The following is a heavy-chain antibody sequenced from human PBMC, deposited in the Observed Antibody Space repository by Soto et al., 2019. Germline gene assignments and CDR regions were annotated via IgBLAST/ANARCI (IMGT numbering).Heavy chain of an antibody. V-gene: IGHV3-23*01. CDR1: GFTFRSYA. D-gene: IGHD2-21*01. J-gene: IGHJ6*02. CDR2: IGTSGTPT. CDR3: TRILWSSRLDALDI. Sequence: DVQLLESGGDLVQPGGALRLSCIASGFTFRSYAMAWVRQAPGEDLEWVSAIGTSGTPTLYADSVKSRFSISRDDSRNTVSLQMNSLVVEDTATYYCTRILWSSRLDALDIWGQGTTVTVSS.